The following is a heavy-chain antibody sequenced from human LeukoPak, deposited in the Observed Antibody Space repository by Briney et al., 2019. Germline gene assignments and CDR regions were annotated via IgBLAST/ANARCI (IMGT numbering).Heavy chain of an antibody. D-gene: IGHD3-22*01. CDR2: INTDGSNT. J-gene: IGHJ4*02. CDR1: GFTFSSYW. Sequence: GGSLRLSCAASGFTFSSYWMHWVRQAPGKGLVWVSRINTDGSNTGYADSVKGRFTISRDNAKNTVYLQINSLRAEDTALYYCARAMLDSSGRDYWGQGTLVTVSS. CDR3: ARAMLDSSGRDY. V-gene: IGHV3-74*01.